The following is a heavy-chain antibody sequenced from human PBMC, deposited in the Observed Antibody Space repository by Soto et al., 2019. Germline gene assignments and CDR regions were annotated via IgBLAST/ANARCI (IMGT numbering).Heavy chain of an antibody. D-gene: IGHD6-13*01. J-gene: IGHJ6*02. CDR2: ISGSGGST. V-gene: IGHV3-23*01. Sequence: KELEWVSAISGSGGSTYYADSVKGRFTISRDNSKNTLYLQMNSLRAEDTAVYYCAKDRIAETRYYYYGMDVWGQGTTVTVSS. CDR3: AKDRIAETRYYYYGMDV.